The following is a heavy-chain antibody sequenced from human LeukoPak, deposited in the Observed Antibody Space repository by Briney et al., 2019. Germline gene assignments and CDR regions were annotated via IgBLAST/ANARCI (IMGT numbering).Heavy chain of an antibody. CDR2: ISGSGGST. CDR1: GFTFSSYA. CDR3: ARTVVVAATRRFYFDY. V-gene: IGHV3-23*01. J-gene: IGHJ4*02. Sequence: GGSLRLSCAASGFTFSSYAMSWVRQAPGKGLEWVSAISGSGGSTYYADSVKGRFTISRDNSKNTLYLQMNSLGAEDTAVYYCARTVVVAATRRFYFDYWGQGTLVTVSS. D-gene: IGHD2-15*01.